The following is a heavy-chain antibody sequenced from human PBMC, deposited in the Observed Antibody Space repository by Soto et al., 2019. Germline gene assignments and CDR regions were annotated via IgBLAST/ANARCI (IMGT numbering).Heavy chain of an antibody. CDR3: ARDPGLRSDD. D-gene: IGHD5-12*01. Sequence: QVQLVQSGAEVKKPGASVKVSCKASGYTFTSYGISWVRQAPGQGLEWLGWISTYNGNTNYSQKLQGRVTMTTDTATSTAYTELRRQRAGDTAVYYCARDPGLRSDDWGQGTLVTVSS. CDR1: GYTFTSYG. V-gene: IGHV1-18*01. CDR2: ISTYNGNT. J-gene: IGHJ4*02.